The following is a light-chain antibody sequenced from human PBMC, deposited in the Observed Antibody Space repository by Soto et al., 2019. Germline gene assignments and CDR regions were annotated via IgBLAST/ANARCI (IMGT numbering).Light chain of an antibody. CDR3: QQTYSAPPLT. CDR2: FSS. J-gene: IGKJ4*01. CDR1: QSISWY. Sequence: DIQMTQSPSSLSASVGDRVSITCRASQSISWYLNWYQQKPGKAPNLLISFSSNLQSGVPSRFSGSGSGTDFTLTISSLQPEDSATYYCQQTYSAPPLTFGGGTKVEIK. V-gene: IGKV1-39*01.